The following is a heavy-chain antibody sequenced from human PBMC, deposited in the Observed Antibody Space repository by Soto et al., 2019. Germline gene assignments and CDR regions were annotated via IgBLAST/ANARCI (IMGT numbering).Heavy chain of an antibody. CDR3: ARPGIFGVVIFGYGMDV. Sequence: SETLSLTCAVYGGSFSGYYWTWIRQPPGTGLEWIGEINHSGSTNYNPSLKSRVTISVDTSKNQFSLKLTSVTAADTAVYYCARPGIFGVVIFGYGMDVWGQGTTVTVSS. CDR2: INHSGST. CDR1: GGSFSGYY. V-gene: IGHV4-34*01. J-gene: IGHJ6*02. D-gene: IGHD3-3*01.